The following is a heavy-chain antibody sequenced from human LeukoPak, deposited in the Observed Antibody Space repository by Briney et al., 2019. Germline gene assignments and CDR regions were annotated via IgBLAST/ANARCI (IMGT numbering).Heavy chain of an antibody. J-gene: IGHJ4*02. Sequence: SETLSLTCAVYGGSFSGYYWTWIRQPPGKGLDWIGEINHSGSTSYNPSLKSRVTMSVDTSENQFSLKLSSVTAADTAVYYCARYRGGGYNYLDYWGQGTLVTVS. V-gene: IGHV4-34*01. D-gene: IGHD5-24*01. CDR1: GGSFSGYY. CDR2: INHSGST. CDR3: ARYRGGGYNYLDY.